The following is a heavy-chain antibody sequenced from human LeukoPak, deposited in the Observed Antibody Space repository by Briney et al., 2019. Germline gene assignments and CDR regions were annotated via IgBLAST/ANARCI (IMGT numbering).Heavy chain of an antibody. D-gene: IGHD4-23*01. Sequence: GGSLRLSCAASGFTFSSYAMNWVRQAPGKGLEWVSGIGYTGDSTFYADSVKGRFTVSRDSSKNTLFLHMNSLRAEDTALYYCAKSPTVDAAFDIWGRGTMVTVSS. CDR2: IGYTGDST. J-gene: IGHJ3*02. CDR3: AKSPTVDAAFDI. V-gene: IGHV3-23*01. CDR1: GFTFSSYA.